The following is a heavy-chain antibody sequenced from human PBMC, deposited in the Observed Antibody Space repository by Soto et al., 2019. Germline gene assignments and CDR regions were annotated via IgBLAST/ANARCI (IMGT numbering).Heavy chain of an antibody. CDR2: INRDGSST. D-gene: IGHD6-19*01. Sequence: PGGSLRLSCASSGVTFSSFWMYLVRQAPGKGLVWVSRINRDGSSTSYADSVKGRFTFSRDNAKNTLSLQMNSLRAEDTAVYYCARGPSSGWYYFDYWGQGMLVTVSS. V-gene: IGHV3-74*01. CDR1: GVTFSSFW. J-gene: IGHJ4*02. CDR3: ARGPSSGWYYFDY.